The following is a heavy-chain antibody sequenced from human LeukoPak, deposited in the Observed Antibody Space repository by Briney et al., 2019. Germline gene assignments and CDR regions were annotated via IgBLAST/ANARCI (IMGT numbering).Heavy chain of an antibody. CDR2: INHSGST. CDR3: ARGPPLKSFHH. CDR1: GGSFSVYY. V-gene: IGHV4-34*01. Sequence: SETLSLTCAVYGGSFSVYYWSWIRQPPGKGLEWIGEINHSGSTNYNPSLKSRVTISVDTSKNQFSLKLSSVTAADTAVYYCARGPPLKSFHHGGRGTRVPVTA. J-gene: IGHJ1*01.